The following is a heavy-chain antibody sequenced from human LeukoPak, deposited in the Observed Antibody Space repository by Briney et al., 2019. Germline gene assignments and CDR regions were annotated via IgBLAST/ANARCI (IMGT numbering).Heavy chain of an antibody. CDR3: ARFVVVTAGDY. J-gene: IGHJ4*01. D-gene: IGHD2-21*02. V-gene: IGHV3-74*01. Sequence: GGSLRLSCSASGFTLSNYWMHWVRHVPGKGLVWVARLHSNGAFTTYADSVNGRFTISRDTAKNTLYLQMNSLGVEDTAVYYCARFVVVTAGDYWGQGTLVTVSS. CDR1: GFTLSNYW. CDR2: LHSNGAFT.